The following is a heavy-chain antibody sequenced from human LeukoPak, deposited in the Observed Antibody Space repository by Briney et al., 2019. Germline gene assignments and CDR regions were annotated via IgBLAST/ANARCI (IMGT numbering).Heavy chain of an antibody. V-gene: IGHV4-34*01. J-gene: IGHJ2*01. CDR3: ARASAVATIYWYFDL. CDR1: GGSFSGYY. Sequence: SGTLSLTCAVYGGSFSGYYWSWIRQPPGRGLEWIGEINHSGSTNYNPSLKSRVTISVDTSKNQFSLKLSSVTAADTAVYYCARASAVATIYWYFDLWGRGTLVTVSS. D-gene: IGHD5-12*01. CDR2: INHSGST.